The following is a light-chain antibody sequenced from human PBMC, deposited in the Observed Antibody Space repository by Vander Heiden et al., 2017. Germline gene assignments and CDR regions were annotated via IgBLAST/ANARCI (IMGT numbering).Light chain of an antibody. V-gene: IGLV1-47*01. J-gene: IGLJ3*02. CDR2: RNN. CDR3: AAWDDSLSVKV. Sequence: QSVLTQPPSASGTPGQRVTITCSGSSSNIGSNYVYWYQQLPGTAPKLLIYRNNQRPSGVPDRFSGSKSGTSASLAIRGLRSEDEADYYCAAWDDSLSVKVFGGGTKLTVL. CDR1: SSNIGSNY.